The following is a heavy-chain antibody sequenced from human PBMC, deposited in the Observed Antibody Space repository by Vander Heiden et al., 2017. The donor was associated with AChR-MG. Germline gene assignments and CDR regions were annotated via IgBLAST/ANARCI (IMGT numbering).Heavy chain of an antibody. Sequence: EVPLVESGGGLVQPGGSLRLSCSVYGLSVSDKYMNGVRQGPGKGLEGVSVLYSEGSTYHADFVKDRFTISRDDSKNTLYLQLNNLRAEDTAVDYCASGYYDRSGYYGGFEVWGQGTLVTVSS. V-gene: IGHV3-66*01. CDR3: ASGYYDRSGYYGGFEV. CDR1: GLSVSDKY. D-gene: IGHD3-22*01. J-gene: IGHJ4*02. CDR2: LYSEGST.